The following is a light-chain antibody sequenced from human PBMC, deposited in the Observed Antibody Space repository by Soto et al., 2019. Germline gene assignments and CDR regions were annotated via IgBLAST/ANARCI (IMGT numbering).Light chain of an antibody. CDR1: SSDVGAYDY. V-gene: IGLV2-14*01. J-gene: IGLJ2*01. CDR3: TSHTTSTTLPVV. CDR2: EVS. Sequence: QPVLTQPASVSGSPGQSITLFCTGTSSDVGAYDYVSWYQQHPGRAPKLIIFEVSKRPSGVSNRFSGSKSANTASLTISGLQAEDEAHYYCTSHTTSTTLPVVFGGGTKLTVL.